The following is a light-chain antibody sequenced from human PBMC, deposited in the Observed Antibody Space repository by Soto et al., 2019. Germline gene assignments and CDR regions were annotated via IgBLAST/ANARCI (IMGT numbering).Light chain of an antibody. CDR1: SRHVGGYSY. CDR2: DVS. CDR3: GLSAGRGNVGV. Sequence: QSVLTQPASVSGSPGQSITISCTGTSRHVGGYSYVSWYQQHPGKAPKLMIYDVSNRPSGVSNRFSGSTSGNTASLTLSWLHAEDGADHLCGLSAGRGNVGVFGGGTK. J-gene: IGLJ1*01. V-gene: IGLV2-14*01.